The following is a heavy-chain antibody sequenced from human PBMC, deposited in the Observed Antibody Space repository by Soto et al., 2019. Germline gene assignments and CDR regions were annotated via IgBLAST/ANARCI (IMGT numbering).Heavy chain of an antibody. CDR2: IYHSGST. CDR1: GVSISSSNW. J-gene: IGHJ5*02. D-gene: IGHD4-17*01. V-gene: IGHV4-4*02. Sequence: SETLSLTCAVSGVSISSSNWWSWVRQPPGKGLEWIGEIYHSGSTNYNPSLKSRVTISVDRSKNQSSLKLSSVTAADTAVYYCARVWGDYGDYGWFWFDPWGQGTLVTVSS. CDR3: ARVWGDYGDYGWFWFDP.